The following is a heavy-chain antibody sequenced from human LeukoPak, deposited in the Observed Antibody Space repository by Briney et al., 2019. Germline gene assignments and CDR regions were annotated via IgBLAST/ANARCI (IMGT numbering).Heavy chain of an antibody. J-gene: IGHJ4*02. Sequence: GGSLKLSCAASGFTFSSSWMHWVRQSPGKGLVWVSRLNDDGSTTTYADSVKGRLTISRDNAKNTLYLQMNSLRAEDTAVYYCARALGSPLDFWGQGTLVTVSS. D-gene: IGHD1-26*01. CDR2: LNDDGSTT. V-gene: IGHV3-74*01. CDR1: GFTFSSSW. CDR3: ARALGSPLDF.